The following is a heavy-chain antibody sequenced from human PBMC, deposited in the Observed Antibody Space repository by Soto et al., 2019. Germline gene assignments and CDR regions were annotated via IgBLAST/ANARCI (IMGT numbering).Heavy chain of an antibody. CDR2: TXXAXSXT. Sequence: GGSLRLSCAASGFTVTSYWMHWVRQAPGKGLVXVSRTXXAXSXTXYXXXXRGRFTISKGTAKNTLYLHINSLGAEDTAVYYCARGNTGYGNFDYWGQGTLVTVSS. D-gene: IGHD5-12*01. J-gene: IGHJ4*02. CDR1: GFTVTSYW. CDR3: ARGNTGYGNFDY. V-gene: IGHV3-74*01.